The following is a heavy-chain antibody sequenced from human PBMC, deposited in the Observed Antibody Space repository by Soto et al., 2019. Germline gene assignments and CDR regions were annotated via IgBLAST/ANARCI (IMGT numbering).Heavy chain of an antibody. Sequence: SETLSLTCNVSGASISSFFWTWIRQPPGKGLESIGHIFYSRSTNYNPSLKSRATISVDTSRNQVSLKLRSVTAADTAIYYCARDGVISAPGAMDVWGPGTTVTVSS. V-gene: IGHV4-59*01. J-gene: IGHJ6*02. D-gene: IGHD3-10*01. CDR1: GASISSFF. CDR2: IFYSRST. CDR3: ARDGVISAPGAMDV.